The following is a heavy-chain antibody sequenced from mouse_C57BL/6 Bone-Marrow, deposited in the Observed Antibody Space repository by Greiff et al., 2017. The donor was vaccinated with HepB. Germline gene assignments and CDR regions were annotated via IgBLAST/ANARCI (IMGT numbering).Heavy chain of an antibody. CDR2: IHPSDSDT. CDR3: AMGYYGSGGDY. V-gene: IGHV1-74*01. J-gene: IGHJ2*01. D-gene: IGHD1-1*01. Sequence: QVQLQQPGAELVKPGASVKVSCKASGYTFTSYWMHWVKQRPGQGLEWIGRIHPSDSDTNYNQKFKGKATLTVDKSSSTAFMQLSSLTSEDSAVYYCAMGYYGSGGDYWGQGTTLTVSS. CDR1: GYTFTSYW.